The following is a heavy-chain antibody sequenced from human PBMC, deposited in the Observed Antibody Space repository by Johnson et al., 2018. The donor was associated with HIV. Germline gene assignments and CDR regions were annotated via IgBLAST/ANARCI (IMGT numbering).Heavy chain of an antibody. D-gene: IGHD2-21*02. Sequence: MLLVESGGGVVQPGGSLRLSCVASGFTFSSYWMSWVRQAPGKGLEWVANIKQDGSEKYYVDSVKGRFTISRDNAKNSLYLQMNSLRAGDTAVYYCARDSAYWGGDCHDAFDIWGQGTMVTVSS. CDR1: GFTFSSYW. CDR2: IKQDGSEK. J-gene: IGHJ3*02. CDR3: ARDSAYWGGDCHDAFDI. V-gene: IGHV3-7*01.